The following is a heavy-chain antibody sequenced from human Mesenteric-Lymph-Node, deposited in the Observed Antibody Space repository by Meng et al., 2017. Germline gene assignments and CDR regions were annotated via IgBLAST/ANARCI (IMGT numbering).Heavy chain of an antibody. CDR2: IYYSGST. CDR3: AGPYNTGWYK. V-gene: IGHV4-61*01. CDR1: GVSVTSGSYY. D-gene: IGHD6-19*01. J-gene: IGHJ4*02. Sequence: HLQESGQGLVRPSETLSLTCTVSGVSVTSGSYYWSWIRQPPGKGLEWIGYIYYSGSTKYNPSLKSRVTISVDTSKNQFSLNLRSVTAADTAIYYCAGPYNTGWYKWGQGTLVTASS.